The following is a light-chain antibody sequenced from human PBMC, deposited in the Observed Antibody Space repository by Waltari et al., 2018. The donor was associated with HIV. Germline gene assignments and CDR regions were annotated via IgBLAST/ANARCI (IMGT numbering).Light chain of an antibody. Sequence: SSRATPAVSSRSLAWDKHKPGQTPRLVIYGSSSRATGISDRISGGGSGTVFTLTSSRLEPEDAAVYLCLPYGSSPQTFGQGTRVEI. J-gene: IGKJ1*01. CDR1: PAVSSRS. V-gene: IGKV3-20*01. CDR3: LPYGSSPQT. CDR2: GSS.